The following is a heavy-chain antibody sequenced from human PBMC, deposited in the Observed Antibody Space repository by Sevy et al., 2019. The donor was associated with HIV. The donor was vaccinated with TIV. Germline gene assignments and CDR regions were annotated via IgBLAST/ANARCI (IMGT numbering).Heavy chain of an antibody. CDR1: GFSFSTHA. V-gene: IGHV3-30*03. CDR2: ISFDGSDK. J-gene: IGHJ4*02. CDR3: ARDAGYSTVWYPGY. D-gene: IGHD6-19*01. Sequence: GGSLRLSCAASGFSFSTHAMHWVRQAPGKGLEWVAVISFDGSDKYYTDSVQGRFTISRDDSKNTLLLQVSSLGAEDTAVYYCARDAGYSTVWYPGYWGQGTLVTVSS.